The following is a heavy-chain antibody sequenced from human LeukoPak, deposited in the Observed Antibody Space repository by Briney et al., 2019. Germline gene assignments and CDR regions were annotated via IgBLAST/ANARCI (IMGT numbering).Heavy chain of an antibody. J-gene: IGHJ6*02. CDR2: IYTSGST. Sequence: SETLSLTRTVSGGSISSYYWSWIRQPAGKGLEWIGRIYTSGSTNYNPSLKSRVTMSVDTSKNQFSLKLSSVTAADTAVYYCARDHDPKYYYYYGMDVWGQGTTVTVSS. CDR3: ARDHDPKYYYYYGMDV. CDR1: GGSISSYY. V-gene: IGHV4-4*07. D-gene: IGHD1-1*01.